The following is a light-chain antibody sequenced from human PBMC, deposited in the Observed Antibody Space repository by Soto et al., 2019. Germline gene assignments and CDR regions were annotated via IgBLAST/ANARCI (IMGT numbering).Light chain of an antibody. CDR1: QNISSY. J-gene: IGKJ1*01. CDR3: QQRSNWPRT. CDR2: DVS. V-gene: IGKV3-11*01. Sequence: ILLTQSAFTVSLSPGERAPLSCRASQNISSYLIWYQQKPGQAPRLLMYDVSNRATGIPARFSGSGSGTDFTLTISSLEPEDLEVYYCQQRSNWPRTFGQGTKVDIK.